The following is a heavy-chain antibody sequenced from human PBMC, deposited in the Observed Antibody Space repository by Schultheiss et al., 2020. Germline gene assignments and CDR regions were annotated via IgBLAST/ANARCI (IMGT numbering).Heavy chain of an antibody. J-gene: IGHJ4*02. CDR2: IKQDGSEE. CDR3: ARVPGAFFDY. V-gene: IGHV3-7*01. D-gene: IGHD2-8*02. Sequence: GESLKISCAASGFAFSSYWMTWVRQAPGKGLEWVANIKQDGSEEYYVGSLKCRFTISRDNAKNSLYLQMNSLRDEDTAVYYCARVPGAFFDYWGQGTLVTVSS. CDR1: GFAFSSYW.